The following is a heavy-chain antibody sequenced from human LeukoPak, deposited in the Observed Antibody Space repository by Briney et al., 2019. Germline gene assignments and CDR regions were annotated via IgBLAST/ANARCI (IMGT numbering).Heavy chain of an antibody. CDR2: ISSSGSTI. Sequence: GGSLRLSCAASGFTFSSYEMNWVRPAPGKGLEWVSYISSSGSTIYYADSVKGRFTISRDNAKNSLYLQMNSLRAEDTAVYYCARLYYYGSGSCPWGQGTLVTVSS. J-gene: IGHJ5*02. CDR3: ARLYYYGSGSCP. V-gene: IGHV3-48*03. D-gene: IGHD3-10*01. CDR1: GFTFSSYE.